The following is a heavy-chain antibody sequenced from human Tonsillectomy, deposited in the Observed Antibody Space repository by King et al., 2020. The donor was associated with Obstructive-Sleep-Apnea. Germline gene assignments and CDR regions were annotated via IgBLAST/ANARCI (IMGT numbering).Heavy chain of an antibody. Sequence: QLQESGPGLVKPSQTLSLTCTVSGGSISSGGYYWSWIRQHPGKGLEWIWYIYYRGSTYYNPSLKSRVTISVDTSKNQFSLKLSSVTAADTAVYDCATYHYDILTGFLLGDYWGQGTLVTVSS. CDR3: ATYHYDILTGFLLGDY. CDR1: GGSISSGGYY. V-gene: IGHV4-31*03. D-gene: IGHD3-9*01. CDR2: IYYRGST. J-gene: IGHJ4*02.